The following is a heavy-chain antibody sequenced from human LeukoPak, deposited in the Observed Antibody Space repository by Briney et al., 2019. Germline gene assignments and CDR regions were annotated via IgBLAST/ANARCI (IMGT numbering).Heavy chain of an antibody. J-gene: IGHJ6*03. CDR2: ISAYNGNT. CDR1: GYTLTSYG. CDR3: ARGLAAAAYYYYYYMDV. Sequence: ASVKVSFKASGYTLTSYGISWVRQAPGQGLEWMGWISAYNGNTNYAQKLQGRVTMTTDTSTSTAYMELRSLRSDDTAVYYCARGLAAAAYYYYYYMDVWGKGTTVTVSS. D-gene: IGHD6-13*01. V-gene: IGHV1-18*01.